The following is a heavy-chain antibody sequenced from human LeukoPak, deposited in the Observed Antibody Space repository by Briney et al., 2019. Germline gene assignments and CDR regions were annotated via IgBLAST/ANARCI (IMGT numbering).Heavy chain of an antibody. Sequence: ASVKVSCKASGYTFTSYGISWVRQAPGQGLEWMGWISAYNGNTNYAQKFQGRVTMTRDTSISTAYMELSSLRSEDTAVYYCARGPINGYNYYYYYYYMDVWGKGTTVTISS. CDR3: ARGPINGYNYYYYYYYMDV. V-gene: IGHV1-18*01. J-gene: IGHJ6*03. D-gene: IGHD5-24*01. CDR2: ISAYNGNT. CDR1: GYTFTSYG.